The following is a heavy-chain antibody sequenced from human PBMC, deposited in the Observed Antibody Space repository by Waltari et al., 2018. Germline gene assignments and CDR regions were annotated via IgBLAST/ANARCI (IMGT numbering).Heavy chain of an antibody. J-gene: IGHJ4*02. V-gene: IGHV3-53*01. Sequence: EVQLVESGGGLIQPGGSLRLSCAASGFTVSSNYMSWVRQAPGKGLEWVSVIYSGGSTDYADSVKGRFTISRDNSKNTLYLQMNSLRAEDTAVYYCARGGKKQLGYFDYWGQGTLVTVSS. D-gene: IGHD6-13*01. CDR1: GFTVSSNY. CDR3: ARGGKKQLGYFDY. CDR2: IYSGGST.